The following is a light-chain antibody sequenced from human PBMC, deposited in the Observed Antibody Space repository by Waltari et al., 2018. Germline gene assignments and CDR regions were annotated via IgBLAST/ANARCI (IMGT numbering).Light chain of an antibody. Sequence: DIVMTQPPLSLSVTPGQPASISCQASQRLLHSDGKTCLYWYLQKSGQPPQLLIYDCSSRFPGVPERFSGSGSETDFTLKISRVEAEDVGIYCCMQGKDLPLTFGGGTKVEIK. V-gene: IGKV2-29*02. CDR1: QRLLHSDGKTC. CDR2: DCS. CDR3: MQGKDLPLT. J-gene: IGKJ4*01.